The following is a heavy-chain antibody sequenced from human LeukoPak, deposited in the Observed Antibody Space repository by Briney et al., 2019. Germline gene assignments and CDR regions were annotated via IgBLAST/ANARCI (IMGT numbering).Heavy chain of an antibody. Sequence: GGSLRLSCAASGFTFSSYAMSWVRQAPGQGLEWVSAISGSGGSTYYADSVKGRFTISRDNSKDTLYLQMNSLRAEDTAVYYCAKDRSAAAGLWSRGDYWGQGTLVTVSS. CDR2: ISGSGGST. V-gene: IGHV3-23*01. CDR1: GFTFSSYA. CDR3: AKDRSAAAGLWSRGDY. J-gene: IGHJ4*02. D-gene: IGHD6-13*01.